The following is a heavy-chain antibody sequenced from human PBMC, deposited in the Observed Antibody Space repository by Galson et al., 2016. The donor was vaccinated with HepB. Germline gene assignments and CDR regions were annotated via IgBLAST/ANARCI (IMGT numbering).Heavy chain of an antibody. D-gene: IGHD6-19*01. Sequence: SVKVSCKASGYTLASYGFSWVRQAPGQGLEWMGWISGYNGNTNYAQKLQGRVTMTTDTSTSTAYMDLRSLRSDDTAVYFCARVRGYSSVWSEAAFDYWGQGPLVTVSS. CDR2: ISGYNGNT. CDR3: ARVRGYSSVWSEAAFDY. CDR1: GYTLASYG. J-gene: IGHJ4*02. V-gene: IGHV1-18*01.